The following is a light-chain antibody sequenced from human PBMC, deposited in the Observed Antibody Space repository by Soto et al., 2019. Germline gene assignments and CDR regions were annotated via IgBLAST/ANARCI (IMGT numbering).Light chain of an antibody. Sequence: QSALTQPASVSGSPGQSITISCTGTSSDIGSYDRVSWYQWHPGKAPKLMIYEDNKRPSWISNRFSGSKSGNTASLTISGLQAEDEADYYCSSYAGSSIFVVFGGGTQLTVL. J-gene: IGLJ2*01. V-gene: IGLV2-23*02. CDR3: SSYAGSSIFVV. CDR1: SSDIGSYDR. CDR2: EDN.